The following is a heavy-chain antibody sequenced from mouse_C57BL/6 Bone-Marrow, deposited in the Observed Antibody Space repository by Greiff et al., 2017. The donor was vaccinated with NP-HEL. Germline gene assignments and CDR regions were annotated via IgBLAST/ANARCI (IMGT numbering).Heavy chain of an antibody. Sequence: EVQRVESGGDLVKPGGSLKLSCAASGFTFSSYGMSWVRQTPDKRLEWVATISSGGSYTYYPDSVKGRFTISRDNAKNTLYLQMSSLKSEDTAMYYCARRGWFDYWGQGTILTVSS. J-gene: IGHJ2*01. CDR2: ISSGGSYT. CDR3: ARRGWFDY. D-gene: IGHD3-3*01. CDR1: GFTFSSYG. V-gene: IGHV5-6*01.